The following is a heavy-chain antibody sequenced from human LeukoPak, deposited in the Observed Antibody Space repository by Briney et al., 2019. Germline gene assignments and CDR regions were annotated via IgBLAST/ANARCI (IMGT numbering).Heavy chain of an antibody. J-gene: IGHJ3*02. CDR2: ISAYNGNT. D-gene: IGHD1-26*01. V-gene: IGHV1-18*01. CDR1: GYTFTSYV. CDR3: ARDGSGSYSFGAFDI. Sequence: ASVNVSCKASGYTFTSYVISWVRQAPGQGLEGMGWISAYNGNTNYAQKLQGRVTMTTDTSTSTAYMELRSLRSDDTAVYYCARDGSGSYSFGAFDIWGQGTMVTVSS.